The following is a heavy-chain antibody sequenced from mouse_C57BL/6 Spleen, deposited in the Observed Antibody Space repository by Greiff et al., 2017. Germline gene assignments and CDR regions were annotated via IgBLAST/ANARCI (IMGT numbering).Heavy chain of an antibody. V-gene: IGHV1-82*01. J-gene: IGHJ2*01. CDR2: IYPGDGDT. D-gene: IGHD4-1*02. CDR3: ARSSTVNFDY. CDR1: GYAFRSSW. Sequence: QVQLKESGPELVQPGASVKISCKASGYAFRSSWMHWVKQRPGKGLEWIGRIYPGDGDTNYNGKFKGKATLTADKSSSTAYMQLSSLTSEDSAVYFCARSSTVNFDYWGQGTTLTVYS.